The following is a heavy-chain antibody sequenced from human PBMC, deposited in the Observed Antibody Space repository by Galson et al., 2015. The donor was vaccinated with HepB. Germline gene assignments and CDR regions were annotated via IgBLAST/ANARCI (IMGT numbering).Heavy chain of an antibody. V-gene: IGHV3-21*01. J-gene: IGHJ6*02. Sequence: SLRLSCAASGFTFSSYSMNWVRQAPGKGLEWVSSISSSSSYIYYADSVKGRFTISRDNAKNSLYLQMNSLRAEDTAVYYCARCLVTGGGMDVWGQGTTVTVSS. D-gene: IGHD2-21*02. CDR2: ISSSSSYI. CDR3: ARCLVTGGGMDV. CDR1: GFTFSSYS.